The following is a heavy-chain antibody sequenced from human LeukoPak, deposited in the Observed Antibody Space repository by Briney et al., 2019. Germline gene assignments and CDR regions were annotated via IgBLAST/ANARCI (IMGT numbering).Heavy chain of an antibody. CDR3: ARGVLYGSDN. D-gene: IGHD3-10*01. CDR2: ITGTSSYI. V-gene: IGHV3-21*01. J-gene: IGHJ4*02. CDR1: GFTFSRYS. Sequence: PGGSLRLSCAASGFTFSRYSMNWVRQAPGKGLEWVSSITGTSSYIYYADSVKGRFTISRDNANNSLYLQMNSLRAEGAAVYDCARGVLYGSDNWGRGTLVTVSS.